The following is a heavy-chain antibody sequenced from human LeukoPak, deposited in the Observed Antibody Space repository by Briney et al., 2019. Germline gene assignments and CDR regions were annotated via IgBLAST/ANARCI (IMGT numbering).Heavy chain of an antibody. Sequence: PGGSLRLSCAASGFTFRTYVIHWVRQAPGKGLKWVPGISYGGTNKYCARSVKGRFTISSHSSNNTLYVQMNSLRAEDTAVYYCARVGYHYDFPGGTFDYWGQGTLVTVSS. V-gene: IGHV3-30*03. CDR1: GFTFRTYV. J-gene: IGHJ4*02. D-gene: IGHD3-3*01. CDR2: ISYGGTNK. CDR3: ARVGYHYDFPGGTFDY.